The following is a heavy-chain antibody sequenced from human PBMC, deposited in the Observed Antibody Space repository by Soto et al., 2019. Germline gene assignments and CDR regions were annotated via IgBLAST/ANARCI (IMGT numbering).Heavy chain of an antibody. V-gene: IGHV3-21*01. Sequence: EVQLVESGGGLVKPGGSLRLSCAASGFTFSSYSMNWVRQAPGKGLEWVSYISSSSSYIYYADSVKGRFTISRDNAKNSLYLQMNSLRAEDTAVYYCARETGYSYGCFDYWGQGTLVTVSS. CDR1: GFTFSSYS. CDR3: ARETGYSYGCFDY. CDR2: ISSSSSYI. J-gene: IGHJ4*02. D-gene: IGHD5-18*01.